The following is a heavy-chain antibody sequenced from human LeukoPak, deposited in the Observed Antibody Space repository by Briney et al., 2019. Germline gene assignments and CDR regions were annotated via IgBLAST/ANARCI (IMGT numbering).Heavy chain of an antibody. V-gene: IGHV1-2*02. CDR2: MNSNSGAT. J-gene: IGHJ4*02. CDR1: GYTFTANY. Sequence: VASMKVSSKPSGYTFTANYMHWVRQAPGQGLEWMGWMNSNSGATNYAQRFQGRVTMTRDTSISAAYMELRSLRYDDTAVYYCARGDGSSWYEYWGQGTMVTVSS. D-gene: IGHD6-13*01. CDR3: ARGDGSSWYEY.